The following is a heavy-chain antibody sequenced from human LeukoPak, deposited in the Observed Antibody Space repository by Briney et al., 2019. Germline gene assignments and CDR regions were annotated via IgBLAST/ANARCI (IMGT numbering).Heavy chain of an antibody. CDR3: AKNYYDSSGLFDY. Sequence: GGSLRLSCVASGFIVSNNYMSWVRQAPGKGLEWVSSISSSSSYIYYADSVKGRFTISRDNAKNSLHLQMNSLRAEDTAVYYCAKNYYDSSGLFDYWGQGTLVIVSS. D-gene: IGHD3-22*01. J-gene: IGHJ4*02. CDR1: GFIVSNNY. V-gene: IGHV3-21*01. CDR2: ISSSSSYI.